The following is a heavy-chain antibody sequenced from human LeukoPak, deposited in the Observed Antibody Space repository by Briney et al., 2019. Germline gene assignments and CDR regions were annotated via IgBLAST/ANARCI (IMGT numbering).Heavy chain of an antibody. Sequence: GGSLRLSCAASGFTFSSYAMKWVRQAPGKGLEWVSTISGSGASTYYADSVKGRFTISRDNSKNTLYLQMNSLRAEDTAVYYCAKIMGSSSPGFDYWGQGTLVTVSS. J-gene: IGHJ4*02. CDR3: AKIMGSSSPGFDY. D-gene: IGHD6-6*01. CDR1: GFTFSSYA. V-gene: IGHV3-23*01. CDR2: ISGSGAST.